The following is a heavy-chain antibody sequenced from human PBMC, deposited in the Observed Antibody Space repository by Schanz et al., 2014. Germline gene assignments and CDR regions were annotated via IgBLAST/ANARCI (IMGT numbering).Heavy chain of an antibody. CDR1: GFTFSAHA. Sequence: VLLVDSGGGLVQPGGSLRLSCGASGFTFSAHAMTWIRQAPGKGLEWVSYINGGGETTYYADSVRGRFTISRDNAKNSLFLQMNSLRAEDTAKYYCARGNYGMDVWGQGTTVTVSS. V-gene: IGHV3-11*01. J-gene: IGHJ6*02. CDR2: INGGGETT. CDR3: ARGNYGMDV.